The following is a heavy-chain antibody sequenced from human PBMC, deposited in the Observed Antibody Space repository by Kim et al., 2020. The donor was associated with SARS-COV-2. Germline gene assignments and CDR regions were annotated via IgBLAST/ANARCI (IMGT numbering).Heavy chain of an antibody. D-gene: IGHD6-6*01. Sequence: SETLSLTCAVYGGSFSGYYWSWIRQPPGKGLEWIGEINHSGSTNYNPSLKSRVTISVDTSKNQFSLKLSSVTAADTAVYYCARGSKAARPRWYFDLWGRGTLVTVSS. CDR1: GGSFSGYY. J-gene: IGHJ2*01. CDR3: ARGSKAARPRWYFDL. V-gene: IGHV4-34*01. CDR2: INHSGST.